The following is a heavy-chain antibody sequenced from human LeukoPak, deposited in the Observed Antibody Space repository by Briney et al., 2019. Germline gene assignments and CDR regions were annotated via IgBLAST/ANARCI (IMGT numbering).Heavy chain of an antibody. Sequence: ASVKVSCKASGYTFTSYDTNWVRQATGQGLEWMGWMNPNSGNTGYAQKFQGRVTMTTDTSTSTAYMELRSLRSDDTAVYYCARDALNNYYDSRRHWFDPWGQGTLVTVSS. V-gene: IGHV1-8*01. CDR3: ARDALNNYYDSRRHWFDP. CDR1: GYTFTSYD. CDR2: MNPNSGNT. D-gene: IGHD3-22*01. J-gene: IGHJ5*02.